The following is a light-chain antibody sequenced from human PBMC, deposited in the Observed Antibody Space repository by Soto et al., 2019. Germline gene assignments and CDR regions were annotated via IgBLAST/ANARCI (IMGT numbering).Light chain of an antibody. Sequence: DIVMTQSPLSLTVTPGESASISCWSSQSLLHTNGYNYFDWYLQKPGQSPQLLIYLGSNRASGVPDRFSGRGSCTDFTLRISRVEADDVGVYYCMQALQTPRTFGQGTKLEIK. CDR3: MQALQTPRT. CDR2: LGS. J-gene: IGKJ2*01. V-gene: IGKV2-28*01. CDR1: QSLLHTNGYNY.